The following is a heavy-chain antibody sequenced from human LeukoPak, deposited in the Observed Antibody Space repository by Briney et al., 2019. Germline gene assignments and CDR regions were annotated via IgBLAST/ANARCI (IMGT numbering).Heavy chain of an antibody. CDR2: IYPSGIT. CDR3: ARDGNKDWNDYFDY. J-gene: IGHJ4*02. V-gene: IGHV4-4*07. D-gene: IGHD1-1*01. Sequence: SETLSLTCTVSGASISRYYWSWIRQPAGKGLEWIGRIYPSGITNYNPALKSRVTMSVDTSKNQFSLKLSSVTAADTAVYFCARDGNKDWNDYFDYWGQGTLVTVSS. CDR1: GASISRYY.